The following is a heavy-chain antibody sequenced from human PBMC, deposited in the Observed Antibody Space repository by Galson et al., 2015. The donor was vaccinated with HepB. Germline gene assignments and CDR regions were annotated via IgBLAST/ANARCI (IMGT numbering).Heavy chain of an antibody. CDR2: IYHSGST. V-gene: IGHV4-4*02. Sequence: LSLTCAVSGGSISSSNWWSWVRQPPGKGLEWIGEIYHSGSTNYNPSLKSRVTISVDKSKNQFSLKLSSVTAADTAVYYCARQYYDFWSGYRNFDYWGQGTLVTVSS. CDR1: GGSISSSNW. CDR3: ARQYYDFWSGYRNFDY. J-gene: IGHJ4*02. D-gene: IGHD3-3*01.